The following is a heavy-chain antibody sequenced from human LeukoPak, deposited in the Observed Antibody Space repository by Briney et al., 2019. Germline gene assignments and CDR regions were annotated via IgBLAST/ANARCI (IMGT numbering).Heavy chain of an antibody. V-gene: IGHV3-74*01. CDR1: GFTFSNYW. Sequence: SGGSLRLSCAASGFTFSNYWMHWVRQAPGKGLVWVSRINSDGSSTSYADSVKGRFTISRDNAKNTLYLQMNSLRAEDTAVYYCARLSPLNWNAYWGQGTLVTVSS. CDR3: ARLSPLNWNAY. CDR2: INSDGSST. D-gene: IGHD1-20*01. J-gene: IGHJ4*02.